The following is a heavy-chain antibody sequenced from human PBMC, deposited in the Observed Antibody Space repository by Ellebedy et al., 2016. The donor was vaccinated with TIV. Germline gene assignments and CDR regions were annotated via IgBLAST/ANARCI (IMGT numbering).Heavy chain of an antibody. CDR2: ISGSGGST. Sequence: GESLKISXAASGFTFSSYAMSWVRQAPGKGLEWVSAISGSGGSTYYADSVKGRFTISRDNSKNTLYLQMNSLRAEDTAVYYCARAYYYYGMDVWGQGTTVTVSS. CDR3: ARAYYYYGMDV. CDR1: GFTFSSYA. V-gene: IGHV3-23*01. J-gene: IGHJ6*02.